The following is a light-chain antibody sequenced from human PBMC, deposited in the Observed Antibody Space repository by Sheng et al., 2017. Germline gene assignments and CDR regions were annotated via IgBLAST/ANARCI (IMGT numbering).Light chain of an antibody. J-gene: IGKJ2*01. Sequence: IVLTQSPGTLSLSPGERATLSCRASQSVPNKYLAWYQQKPGQAPGLLIYGASTRATGIPDRFSGSGSGTDFTLTISRLEHEDFAVYYCQQYGNSPPTYTFGQGTKLEI. V-gene: IGKV3-20*01. CDR2: GAS. CDR1: QSVPNKY. CDR3: QQYGNSPPTYT.